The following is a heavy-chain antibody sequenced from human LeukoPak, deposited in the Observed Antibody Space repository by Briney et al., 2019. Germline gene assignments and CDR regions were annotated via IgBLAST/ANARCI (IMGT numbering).Heavy chain of an antibody. CDR1: GFTFDDYA. D-gene: IGHD6-19*01. CDR3: AREGSGYSSGYRFEDY. J-gene: IGHJ4*02. Sequence: QTGGSLRLSCAASGFTFDDYAMHWVRQAPGKGLEWVSGISWNSGSIGYADSVKGRFTISRDNAKNSLYLQMNSLRAEDTAVYYCAREGSGYSSGYRFEDYWGQGTLVTVSS. CDR2: ISWNSGSI. V-gene: IGHV3-9*01.